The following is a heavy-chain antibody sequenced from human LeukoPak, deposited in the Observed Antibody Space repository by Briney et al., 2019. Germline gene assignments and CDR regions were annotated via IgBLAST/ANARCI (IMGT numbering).Heavy chain of an antibody. D-gene: IGHD2-2*01. CDR3: ARDLALGYCPSSSCSSPLFDY. Sequence: SETLSLTCSVSGGSISSYYWSWIRPPAGKGLEWIGRIHTTGGTRYNPSLKSRITMSVDASKNQFSLKLSSVTAAGTAVYYCARDLALGYCPSSSCSSPLFDYWGQGTLVTVSS. V-gene: IGHV4-4*07. CDR2: IHTTGGT. CDR1: GGSISSYY. J-gene: IGHJ4*02.